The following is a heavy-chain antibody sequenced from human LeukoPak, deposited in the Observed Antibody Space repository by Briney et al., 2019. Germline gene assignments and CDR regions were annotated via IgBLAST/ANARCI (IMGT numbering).Heavy chain of an antibody. V-gene: IGHV1-69-2*01. CDR3: STFGRGVEGHTQVDY. J-gene: IGHJ4*02. CDR2: VDPEDGET. CDR1: GYIFGDYY. Sequence: ASVKVSCKVSGYIFGDYYMHWVQQAPGKGLEWMGLVDPEDGETIYAEKFQGRVTITADTSTDTAYMELSSLRSEDTAVYYCSTFGRGVEGHTQVDYWGQGTLVTVSS. D-gene: IGHD3-10*01.